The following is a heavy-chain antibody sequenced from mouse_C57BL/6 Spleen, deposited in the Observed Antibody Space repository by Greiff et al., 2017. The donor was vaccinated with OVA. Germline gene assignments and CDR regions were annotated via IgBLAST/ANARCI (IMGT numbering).Heavy chain of an antibody. CDR1: GYTFTSYW. J-gene: IGHJ2*02. D-gene: IGHD2-5*01. CDR2: IDPNSGGT. V-gene: IGHV1-72*01. CDR3: ANGGKYYSNNEYIDY. Sequence: QVQLKQSGAELVKPGASVKLSCKASGYTFTSYWMQWVKQRPGRGLEWIGRIDPNSGGTKYNEKFKSKATLTVDKPSSTAYMQLSSLTSEDSAVYYSANGGKYYSNNEYIDYWGQGTSLTVSS.